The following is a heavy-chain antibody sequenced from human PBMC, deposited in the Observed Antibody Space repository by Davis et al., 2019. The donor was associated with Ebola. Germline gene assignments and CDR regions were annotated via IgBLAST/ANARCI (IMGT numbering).Heavy chain of an antibody. CDR2: IYFSGST. J-gene: IGHJ5*02. CDR3: ARHHYYCISTSCSTPHYNWFDP. Sequence: MPSETLSLTCTVSGGSISSSSYYWGWIRQPPGKGLEWIGSIYFSGSTYYNPSLKSRVTTSVDTSKNQFSLKLGSVTAADTAVYYCARHHYYCISTSCSTPHYNWFDPWGQGTLVTVSS. V-gene: IGHV4-39*01. D-gene: IGHD2-2*01. CDR1: GGSISSSSYY.